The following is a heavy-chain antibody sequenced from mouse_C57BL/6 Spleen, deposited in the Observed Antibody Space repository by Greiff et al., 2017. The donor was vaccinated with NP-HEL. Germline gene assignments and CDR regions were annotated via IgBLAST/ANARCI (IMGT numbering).Heavy chain of an antibody. Sequence: QVQLKQPGAELVKPGASVKLSCKASGYTFTSYWMHWVKQRPGQGLEWIGMIHPNSGSTNYNEKFKSKATLTVDKSSSTAYMQLSSLTSEDSAVYYCARVLRRAMDYWGQGTSVTVSS. J-gene: IGHJ4*01. V-gene: IGHV1-64*01. CDR1: GYTFTSYW. CDR3: ARVLRRAMDY. D-gene: IGHD1-1*01. CDR2: IHPNSGST.